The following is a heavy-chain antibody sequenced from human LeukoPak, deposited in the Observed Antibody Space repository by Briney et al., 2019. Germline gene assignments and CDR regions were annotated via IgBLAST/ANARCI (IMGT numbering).Heavy chain of an antibody. CDR1: GYTFTSYG. J-gene: IGHJ4*02. V-gene: IGHV1-18*01. CDR3: ARDQRGYYDSSGYYF. D-gene: IGHD3-22*01. Sequence: ASVKVSCKASGYTFTSYGISWVRQAPGQGLEWMGWISAYNGNTNYAQKLQGRATMTTDASTSTAYMELRSLRSDDTAVYYCARDQRGYYDSSGYYFWGQGTLVTVSS. CDR2: ISAYNGNT.